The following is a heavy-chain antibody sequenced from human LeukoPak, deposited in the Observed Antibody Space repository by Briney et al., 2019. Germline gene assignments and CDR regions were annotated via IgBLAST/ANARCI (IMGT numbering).Heavy chain of an antibody. J-gene: IGHJ4*02. CDR2: ISWNSGSL. CDR1: GFIFDDYA. CDR3: AKDKWATGTVPDY. Sequence: PGGSLRLSCAASGFIFDDYAMHWVRQAPGKGLEWVSGISWNSGSLGYADSVKGRFTISRDNAKNSLYLQMHSLRPEDTALCYCAKDKWATGTVPDYWGQGTLVTVST. V-gene: IGHV3-9*01. D-gene: IGHD1-1*01.